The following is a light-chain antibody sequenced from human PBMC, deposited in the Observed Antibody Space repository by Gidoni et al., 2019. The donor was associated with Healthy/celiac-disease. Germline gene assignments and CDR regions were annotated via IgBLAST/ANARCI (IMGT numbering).Light chain of an antibody. Sequence: QSALTQPPSASGSPAQAVTISCPGTSSDVGGYNYVSWYQQHPGKAPKLMIYEVSKRPSGVPDRFSGSKSGTTSSLTVSGLQAEDEADYYCSSYAGSNNLVFGGGTKLTVL. V-gene: IGLV2-8*01. CDR2: EVS. CDR3: SSYAGSNNLV. CDR1: SSDVGGYNY. J-gene: IGLJ3*02.